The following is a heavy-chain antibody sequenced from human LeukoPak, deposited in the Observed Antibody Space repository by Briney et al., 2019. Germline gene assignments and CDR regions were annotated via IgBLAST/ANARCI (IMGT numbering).Heavy chain of an antibody. J-gene: IGHJ4*02. Sequence: GGSLRLSCAASAFTFSGYSMNWVRQAPGKGREWISYISGRSSTIYYADSVRGRFTISRDNAKNSMYLQMNSLRAEDTAVYYCARDRLTSGSYFFDYWGQGTLVTVSS. V-gene: IGHV3-48*01. CDR3: ARDRLTSGSYFFDY. D-gene: IGHD1-26*01. CDR1: AFTFSGYS. CDR2: ISGRSSTI.